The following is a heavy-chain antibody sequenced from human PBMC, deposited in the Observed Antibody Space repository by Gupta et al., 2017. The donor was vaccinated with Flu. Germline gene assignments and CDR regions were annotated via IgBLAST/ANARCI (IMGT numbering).Heavy chain of an antibody. V-gene: IGHV3-23*01. D-gene: IGHD3-3*01. Sequence: EVQLLESGGGLVQLGGSLRLSCAASGFTFSSYAMSWVRQAQGQGLEWVSAISGSGGSTYYADSVKGRFTISRDNSKNTLYLQMNSLRAEDTAVYYCAKGSEPIFGVVIALGWYFDLWGRGTLVTVSS. CDR2: ISGSGGST. J-gene: IGHJ2*01. CDR3: AKGSEPIFGVVIALGWYFDL. CDR1: GFTFSSYA.